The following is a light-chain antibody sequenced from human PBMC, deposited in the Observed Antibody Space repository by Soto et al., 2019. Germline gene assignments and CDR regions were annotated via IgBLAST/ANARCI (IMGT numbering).Light chain of an antibody. CDR2: YDD. J-gene: IGLJ2*01. CDR3: AAWDDRLNVVV. CDR1: RSNIGSNA. V-gene: IGLV1-36*01. Sequence: QAVVTQPTSVSGAPRQRVTIYCSGGRSNIGSNAVNWYQQFPGKAPNLLSYYDDQLPSGVSDRFSGSKSGTSSSLAISELQADYEADYYCAAWDDRLNVVVFCGGTKLTVL.